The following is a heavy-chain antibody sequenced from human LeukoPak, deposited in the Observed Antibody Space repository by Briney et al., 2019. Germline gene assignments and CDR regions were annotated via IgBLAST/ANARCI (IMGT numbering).Heavy chain of an antibody. CDR1: GYTFTGFH. CDR2: INPNSGAT. V-gene: IGHV1-2*02. D-gene: IGHD6-19*01. Sequence: ASVKVSCKTSGYTFTGFHIHWVRQAPGQGLEWMGWINPNSGATDSAQKFQGRVTMTRDTSTSTGYMVLSRLTSGDTAVYYCARDSGGMDVWGQGTSVTVSS. J-gene: IGHJ6*02. CDR3: ARDSGGMDV.